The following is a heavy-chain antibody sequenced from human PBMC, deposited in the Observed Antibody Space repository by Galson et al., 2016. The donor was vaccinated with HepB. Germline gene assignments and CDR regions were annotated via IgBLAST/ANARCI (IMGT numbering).Heavy chain of an antibody. CDR1: GYIFTTFW. V-gene: IGHV5-51*01. D-gene: IGHD3-3*02. CDR3: ARFYISAPGGYSDY. Sequence: QSGAEVKKPGESLKISCMGSGYIFTTFWIGWVRQMPGKGLEWMGIIYPSDSDTRYSPSFQGQVTIAADKSINTVYLQWSSLNASDTAMYYCARFYISAPGGYSDYWGQGTPVTVSS. CDR2: IYPSDSDT. J-gene: IGHJ4*02.